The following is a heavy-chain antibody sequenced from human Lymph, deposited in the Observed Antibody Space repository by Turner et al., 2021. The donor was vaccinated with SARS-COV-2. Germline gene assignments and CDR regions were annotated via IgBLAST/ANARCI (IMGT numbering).Heavy chain of an antibody. Sequence: QVQLVQSGADVKKPGSSVKVSCKASGGPFSSYAISWVRQAPGQGLGWRGWIIPILGIANNARGYQGRVTITADKAPSTAYLEMGSLSSEARAVYYWARKPAPGMGGGVFYYYYGMDVWGQGTTVTVSS. CDR1: GGPFSSYA. J-gene: IGHJ6*02. CDR2: IIPILGIA. D-gene: IGHD6-13*01. CDR3: ARKPAPGMGGGVFYYYYGMDV. V-gene: IGHV1-69*10.